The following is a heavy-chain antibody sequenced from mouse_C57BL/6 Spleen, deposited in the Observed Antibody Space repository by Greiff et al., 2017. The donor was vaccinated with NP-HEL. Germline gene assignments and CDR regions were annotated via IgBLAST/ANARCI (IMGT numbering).Heavy chain of an antibody. J-gene: IGHJ4*01. Sequence: VKLMESGPELVKPGASVKISCKASGYAFSSSWMNWVKQRPGKGLEWIGRIYPGDGDTNYNGKFKGKATLTADKSSSTAYMQLSSLTSEDSAVYFCARSTYYYGSSYYAMDYWGQGTSVTVSS. V-gene: IGHV1-82*01. CDR3: ARSTYYYGSSYYAMDY. CDR2: IYPGDGDT. D-gene: IGHD1-1*01. CDR1: GYAFSSSW.